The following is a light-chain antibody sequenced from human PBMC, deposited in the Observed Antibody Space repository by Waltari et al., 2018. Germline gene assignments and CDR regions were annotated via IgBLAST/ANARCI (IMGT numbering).Light chain of an antibody. J-gene: IGKJ1*01. CDR2: AAS. V-gene: IGKV1-NL1*01. CDR1: QDIRFS. Sequence: IQMTQSPSSLSASVGDRVTITCRASQDIRFSLVWYQQKPGKAPKLLLFAASRLESVVPSRFSGSGSGTEYTLTISSLQPEDFATYYCQQYYNTPPWTFGQGTKVEIK. CDR3: QQYYNTPPWT.